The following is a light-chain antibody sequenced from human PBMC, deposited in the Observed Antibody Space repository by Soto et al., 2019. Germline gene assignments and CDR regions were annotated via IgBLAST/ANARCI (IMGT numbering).Light chain of an antibody. Sequence: EIVLTQSPGTLSLSPGEAAALSCRASQTVSSTQLAWYQHKPGQAPRLVIHDATNRATGIPDRFSGSGSGTDFTLIISRLEPEDFAVYYCQQYASSPRTFGQGTKVE. CDR3: QQYASSPRT. CDR2: DAT. V-gene: IGKV3-20*01. J-gene: IGKJ1*01. CDR1: QTVSSTQ.